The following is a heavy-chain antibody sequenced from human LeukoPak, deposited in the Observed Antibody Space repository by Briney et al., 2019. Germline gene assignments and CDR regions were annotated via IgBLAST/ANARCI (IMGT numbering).Heavy chain of an antibody. CDR2: IYTSGST. D-gene: IGHD3-3*01. V-gene: IGHV4-61*02. Sequence: SETLSLTCTVSGGSISSGSYYWSWIRQPAGKGLEWIGRIYTSGSTNYNPSLKSRVTISVDTSKNQFSLKLSSVTAADTAVYYCARDDFWSGYLDYWGQGTLVTVSS. CDR1: GGSISSGSYY. CDR3: ARDDFWSGYLDY. J-gene: IGHJ4*02.